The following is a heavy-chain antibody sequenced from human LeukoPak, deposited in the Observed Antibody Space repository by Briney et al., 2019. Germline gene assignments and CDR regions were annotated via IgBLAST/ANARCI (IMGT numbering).Heavy chain of an antibody. CDR2: LNGDGTTA. J-gene: IGHJ5*02. Sequence: GGSLSHSLAGSGFTLGNYWTHWVPQAPGQGLVWLSRLNGDGTTAPYADSVKGRFTISRDNSKNTLYLQMNSLRAEDTAVYYCAREGSSWYAVWFDPWAEGPLLTVSS. D-gene: IGHD6-13*01. CDR1: GFTLGNYW. V-gene: IGHV3-74*01. CDR3: AREGSSWYAVWFDP.